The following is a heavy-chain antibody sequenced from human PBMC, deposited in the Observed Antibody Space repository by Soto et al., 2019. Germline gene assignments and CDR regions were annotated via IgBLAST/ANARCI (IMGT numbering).Heavy chain of an antibody. J-gene: IGHJ6*02. CDR1: GGSISSGGYY. Sequence: QVQLQESGPGLVKPSQTLSLTCTVSGGSISSGGYYWSWIRQHPGKGLEWIGYIYYSGSTYYNPSLKSRVTISVDTSKNQFSLKLSSVTAADTAVYYCARGVAFSTVTMDYYYYGMDVWGQGTTVTVSS. D-gene: IGHD4-17*01. CDR3: ARGVAFSTVTMDYYYYGMDV. V-gene: IGHV4-31*03. CDR2: IYYSGST.